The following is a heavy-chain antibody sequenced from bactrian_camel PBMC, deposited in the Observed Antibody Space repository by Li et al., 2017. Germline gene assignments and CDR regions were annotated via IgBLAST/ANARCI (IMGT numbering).Heavy chain of an antibody. J-gene: IGHJ4*01. V-gene: IGHV3S26*01. CDR1: GLAVSDSS. CDR2: IGEDGST. CDR3: ATGGITWGDEITY. Sequence: HVQLVESGGGSVQAGGSLRLSCAPSGLAVSDSSMAWFRQAPGKEREGVAAIGEDGSTTYADSVKDRFTVSSDSPKITLYLQLDSLKTVDTAMYYCATGGITWGDEITYWGQGTQVTV. D-gene: IGHD3*01.